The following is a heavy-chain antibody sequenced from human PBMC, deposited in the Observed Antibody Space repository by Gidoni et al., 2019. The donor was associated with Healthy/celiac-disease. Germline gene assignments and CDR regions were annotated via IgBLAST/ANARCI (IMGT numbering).Heavy chain of an antibody. CDR2: IKSKTDGGTT. Sequence: EVQLVESGGGLVTPGGSLRLSWAASGFTFSTAWMSWVRQAPGKGLEWVGRIKSKTDGGTTDYAAPVKGRFTISRDDSKNTLYLQMNSLKTEDTAVYYCTTVVDGDYGPTDYWGQGTLVTVSS. J-gene: IGHJ4*02. V-gene: IGHV3-15*01. D-gene: IGHD4-17*01. CDR1: GFTFSTAW. CDR3: TTVVDGDYGPTDY.